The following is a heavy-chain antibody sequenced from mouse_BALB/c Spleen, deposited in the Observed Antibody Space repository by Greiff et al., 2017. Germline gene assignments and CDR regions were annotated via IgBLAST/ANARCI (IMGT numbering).Heavy chain of an antibody. J-gene: IGHJ3*01. D-gene: IGHD2-4*01. CDR3: AREGDYDGTWFAY. V-gene: IGHV5-6*01. Sequence: EVQGVESGGDLVKPGGSLKLSCAASGFTFSSYGMSWVRQTPDKRLEWVATISSGGSYTYYPDTVTGRFTISRDNAKNTLYLEMSSLRSEDTAMYYCAREGDYDGTWFAYWGQGTLVTVSA. CDR1: GFTFSSYG. CDR2: ISSGGSYT.